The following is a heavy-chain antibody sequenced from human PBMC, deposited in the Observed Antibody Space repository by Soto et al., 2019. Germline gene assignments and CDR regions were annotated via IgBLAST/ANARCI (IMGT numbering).Heavy chain of an antibody. CDR2: ISSSGSHT. V-gene: IGHV3-11*06. CDR1: GFTFNDYY. D-gene: IGHD6-19*01. Sequence: GGSLRLSCAASGFTFNDYYMSWIRQTPGKGLEWLSYISSSGSHTNYADSVKGRFTISRDNAKNSLYLQMNSLRAEDTAVYYCARSFRAVAGNPYYWGQGTLVTVSS. J-gene: IGHJ4*02. CDR3: ARSFRAVAGNPYY.